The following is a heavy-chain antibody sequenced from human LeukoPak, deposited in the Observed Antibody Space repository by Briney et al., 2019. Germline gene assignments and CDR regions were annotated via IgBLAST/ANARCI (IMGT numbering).Heavy chain of an antibody. CDR1: GGSFSGYY. CDR3: ARGYSGYDSFDY. CDR2: INHSGST. J-gene: IGHJ4*02. Sequence: SETLSLTCAVYGGSFSGYYWSWIRQPPGKGLEWIGEINHSGSTNYNPSLKSRVTISVDTSKNQFSLKLSSVTAADTAVYYCARGYSGYDSFDYWGQGTLVTVSS. V-gene: IGHV4-34*01. D-gene: IGHD5-12*01.